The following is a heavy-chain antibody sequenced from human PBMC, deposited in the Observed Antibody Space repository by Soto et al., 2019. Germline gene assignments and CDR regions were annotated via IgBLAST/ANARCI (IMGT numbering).Heavy chain of an antibody. CDR1: GGTFSSYA. CDR2: IIPIFGTA. Sequence: QVQLVQSGAEVKKPGSSVKVSCKASGGTFSSYAISWVRQAPGQGLEWMGGIIPIFGTANYAQKFQGRVTITADESTSKAYMELSSLRSEDTAVDYCARDGTYYYDSSGSKYDYWGQGTLVTVSS. CDR3: ARDGTYYYDSSGSKYDY. J-gene: IGHJ4*02. V-gene: IGHV1-69*01. D-gene: IGHD3-22*01.